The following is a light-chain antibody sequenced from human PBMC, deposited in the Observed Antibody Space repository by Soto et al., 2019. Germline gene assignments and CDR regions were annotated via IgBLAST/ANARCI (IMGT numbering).Light chain of an antibody. J-gene: IGLJ2*01. CDR1: NSDIGGYNS. Sequence: QSALTQPASVSGSPGQSITISCTGSNSDIGGYNSVSWYQQHPGKAPKLLIFGVTNRPSGVADRFSGSKSGNTASLTISALQAEDEADYYCTSYTSVTLVVFGGGTKVTVL. V-gene: IGLV2-14*01. CDR2: GVT. CDR3: TSYTSVTLVV.